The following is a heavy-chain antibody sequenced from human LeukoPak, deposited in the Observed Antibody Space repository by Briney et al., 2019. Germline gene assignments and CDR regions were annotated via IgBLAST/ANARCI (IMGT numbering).Heavy chain of an antibody. CDR3: ARYHTALNY. J-gene: IGHJ4*02. D-gene: IGHD5-18*01. Sequence: PGGSLRLSCAASGFTVSSYYMTWVRQAPGKGLEWVSVIYSGGSTYYADSVKGRFTISRDNSKNTLYLQMNSLRVEDTAVYFRARYHTALNYWGQGTLVTASS. V-gene: IGHV3-53*01. CDR1: GFTVSSYY. CDR2: IYSGGST.